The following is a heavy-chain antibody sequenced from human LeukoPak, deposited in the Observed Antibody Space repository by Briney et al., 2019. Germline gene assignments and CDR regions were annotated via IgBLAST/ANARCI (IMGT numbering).Heavy chain of an antibody. V-gene: IGHV3-74*01. D-gene: IGHD1-26*01. CDR1: GFTLSNHW. Sequence: GGSLRLSCAASGFTLSNHWMHWVRQAPGKGLVWVSRINEDGSRTNYADSVKGRFTISRDSSRNTLFLHMNTLRAEDTAIYYCAKDRTVGASYWYFDLWGRGTLVTVSS. CDR3: AKDRTVGASYWYFDL. CDR2: INEDGSRT. J-gene: IGHJ2*01.